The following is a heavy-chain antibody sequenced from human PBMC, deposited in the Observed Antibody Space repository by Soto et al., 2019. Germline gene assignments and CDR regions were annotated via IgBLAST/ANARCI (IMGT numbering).Heavy chain of an antibody. V-gene: IGHV3-33*01. J-gene: IGHJ4*02. CDR1: GFTFSSYG. CDR2: IWYDGSNK. Sequence: VQLVESGGGVVQPGRSLRLSCAASGFTFSSYGMHWVRQAPGKGLEWVAVIWYDGSNKYYADSVKGRFTISRDNSKNTLYLQMNSLRAEDTAVYYCARGLYYYDSSGLTYFDYWGQGTLVTVSS. D-gene: IGHD3-22*01. CDR3: ARGLYYYDSSGLTYFDY.